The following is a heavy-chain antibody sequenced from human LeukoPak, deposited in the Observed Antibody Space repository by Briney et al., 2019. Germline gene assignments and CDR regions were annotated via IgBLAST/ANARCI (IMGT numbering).Heavy chain of an antibody. Sequence: GGSLRLSCAASGFPLSSYGMHWVRQAPGRGLEWVTFIRNDRNNQYYAGSVKGRFTVSRDNSKSAMHLQMNSLRAEDTAVYYCARDYYGSDDYWGQGTLVTVSS. CDR3: ARDYYGSDDY. D-gene: IGHD3-10*01. J-gene: IGHJ4*02. CDR2: IRNDRNNQ. CDR1: GFPLSSYG. V-gene: IGHV3-30*02.